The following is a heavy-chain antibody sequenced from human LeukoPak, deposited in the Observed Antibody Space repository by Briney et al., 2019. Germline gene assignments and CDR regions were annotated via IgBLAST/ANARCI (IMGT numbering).Heavy chain of an antibody. J-gene: IGHJ4*02. V-gene: IGHV3-7*01. D-gene: IGHD1-26*01. CDR2: IKQDGGEI. CDR3: ARGRGSYCHDY. Sequence: PGGSLRLSCAGSGFTFSSYWMAWVRQGPGKGLEWVANIKQDGGEIYYVDSVKGRFTISRDNAKDSLYLQMNSLRAEDTAVYYCARGRGSYCHDYWGQGTLVTVSS. CDR1: GFTFSSYW.